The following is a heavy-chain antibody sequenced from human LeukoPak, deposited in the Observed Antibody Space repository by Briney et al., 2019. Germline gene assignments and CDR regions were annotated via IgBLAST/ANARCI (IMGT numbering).Heavy chain of an antibody. D-gene: IGHD3-10*01. J-gene: IGHJ5*02. CDR3: ARTNYYGSGSYYPDL. Sequence: SETLSLTCTVSGASMRTYYWSWIRQPPGRGLEWIGLIYRSGSTDYNPFLKSRGTISVDTSKNQFSLKMSSVTGADTAVYYCARTNYYGSGSYYPDLWGQGTLVTVSS. CDR2: IYRSGST. V-gene: IGHV4-4*08. CDR1: GASMRTYY.